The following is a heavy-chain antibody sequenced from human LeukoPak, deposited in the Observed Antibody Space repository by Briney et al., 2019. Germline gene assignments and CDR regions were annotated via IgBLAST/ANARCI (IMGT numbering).Heavy chain of an antibody. CDR2: IIPIFGTA. CDR3: ARDRDCSSTSCYPNWFDP. Sequence: GASVKVSCTASGGTFSSYAISWVRQAPGQGLEWMGRIIPIFGTANYAQKFQGRVTITTDESTSTAYMQLSSLRSEDTAVYYCARDRDCSSTSCYPNWFDPWGQGTLVTVSS. D-gene: IGHD2-2*01. CDR1: GGTFSSYA. J-gene: IGHJ5*02. V-gene: IGHV1-69*05.